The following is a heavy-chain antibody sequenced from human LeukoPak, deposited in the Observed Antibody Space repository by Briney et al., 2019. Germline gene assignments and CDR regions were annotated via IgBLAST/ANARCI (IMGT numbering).Heavy chain of an antibody. D-gene: IGHD2-8*01. V-gene: IGHV1-18*01. CDR2: ISAYNLNT. Sequence: ASVKVSCKASGYTFNGYAITWVRQAPGQGLEWMGWISAYNLNTNSAQNLQGRVTMTIDTSTTTAYMELRSLRFDDTAVYYCARVGNGASWPWEWFDPWGQGTLVTVSS. CDR3: ARVGNGASWPWEWFDP. CDR1: GYTFNGYA. J-gene: IGHJ5*02.